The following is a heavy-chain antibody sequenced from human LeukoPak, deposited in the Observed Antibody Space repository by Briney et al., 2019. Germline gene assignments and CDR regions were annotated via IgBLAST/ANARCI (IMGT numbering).Heavy chain of an antibody. CDR3: ASSRVEMATSYYFDY. J-gene: IGHJ4*02. CDR2: IYYSGST. D-gene: IGHD5-24*01. Sequence: KPSETLSLTCTVSGGSISSYYWSWIRQPPGKGLEWIGYIYYSGSTNYNPSLKSRVTISVDTSKNQFSLKLSSVTAADTAVYYCASSRVEMATSYYFDYWGQGTLVTVSS. V-gene: IGHV4-59*01. CDR1: GGSISSYY.